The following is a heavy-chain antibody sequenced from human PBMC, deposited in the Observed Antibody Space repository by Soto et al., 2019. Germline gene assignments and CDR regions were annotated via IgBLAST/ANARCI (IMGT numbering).Heavy chain of an antibody. CDR3: ARTYYYGSGSRNNFDY. D-gene: IGHD3-10*01. J-gene: IGHJ4*02. Sequence: KESGHTLVKPTQTLTLTCTFSGFSLSTSGVGVGWIRQPPGKALEWLALIYWDDDKRYSPSLKSRLTITKDTSKNQVVLTMTNMDPVDTATYYCARTYYYGSGSRNNFDYWGQGTLVTVSS. CDR2: IYWDDDK. CDR1: GFSLSTSGVG. V-gene: IGHV2-5*02.